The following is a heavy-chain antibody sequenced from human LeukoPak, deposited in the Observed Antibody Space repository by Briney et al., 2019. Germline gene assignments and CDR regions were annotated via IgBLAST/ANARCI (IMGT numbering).Heavy chain of an antibody. D-gene: IGHD3-9*01. Sequence: GGSLRLSCAASGFTFSSYDMHWVRQATGKGVEWVSAIGTAGDTYYPGSVKGRFTISRENAKNSLYLQMNSLRAGDTAVYYCARDPAYDILTGYADYWGQGTLVTVSS. V-gene: IGHV3-13*01. CDR2: IGTAGDT. CDR3: ARDPAYDILTGYADY. CDR1: GFTFSSYD. J-gene: IGHJ4*02.